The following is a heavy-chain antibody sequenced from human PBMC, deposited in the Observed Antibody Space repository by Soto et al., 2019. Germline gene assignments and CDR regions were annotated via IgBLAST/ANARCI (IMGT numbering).Heavy chain of an antibody. Sequence: GESLKISCKGSGYSFTSYWIGWVRQMPGKGLEWMGIIYPGDSDTRYSPSFQGQVTISADKSISTAYLQWSSLKASDTAMYYCARLGGVPAAMISRYYYYYMDVWGKGTTVTVSS. V-gene: IGHV5-51*01. D-gene: IGHD2-2*01. CDR1: GYSFTSYW. CDR2: IYPGDSDT. CDR3: ARLGGVPAAMISRYYYYYMDV. J-gene: IGHJ6*03.